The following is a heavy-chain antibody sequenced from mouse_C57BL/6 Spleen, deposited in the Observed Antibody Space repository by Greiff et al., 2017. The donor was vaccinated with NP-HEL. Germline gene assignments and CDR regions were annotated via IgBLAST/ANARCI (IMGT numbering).Heavy chain of an antibody. J-gene: IGHJ2*01. CDR3: ARSPVVHYFDY. CDR1: GFTFTDYY. Sequence: DVMLVESGGGLVQPGGSLSLSCAASGFTFTDYYMSWVRQPPGKALEWLGFIRNKANGYTTEYSASVKGRFTISRDNSLSILYLQINALRAEDSATYYCARSPVVHYFDYWGQGTTLTVSS. V-gene: IGHV7-3*01. CDR2: IRNKANGYTT. D-gene: IGHD1-1*01.